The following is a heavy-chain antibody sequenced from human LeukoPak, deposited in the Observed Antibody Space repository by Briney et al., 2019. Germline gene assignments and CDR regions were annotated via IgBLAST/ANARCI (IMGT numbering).Heavy chain of an antibody. Sequence: SETLSLTCTVAGGSIRSYYWTWIRQPAGKGLEWIGRIHTTAGTNYNPSLTSRVTMSVDTSKNQFSLKLSSVTAADTAVYYCARLDVAVAFDAFDIWGQGTMVTVSS. CDR1: GGSIRSYY. J-gene: IGHJ3*02. CDR3: ARLDVAVAFDAFDI. D-gene: IGHD6-19*01. CDR2: IHTTAGT. V-gene: IGHV4-4*07.